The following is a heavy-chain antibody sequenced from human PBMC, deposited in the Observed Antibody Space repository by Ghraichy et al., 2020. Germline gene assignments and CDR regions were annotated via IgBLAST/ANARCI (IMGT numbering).Heavy chain of an antibody. Sequence: SETLSLTCTVSGGSISSYYWSRIRQPPGKGLEWIGYIYYSGSTNYNPSLKSRVTISVDTSKNQFSLKLSSVTAADTAVYYCARGPTVGGYSNYFYYYYYGMDVWGQGTTVTVSS. CDR3: ARGPTVGGYSNYFYYYYYGMDV. CDR2: IYYSGST. CDR1: GGSISSYY. D-gene: IGHD4-11*01. V-gene: IGHV4-59*01. J-gene: IGHJ6*02.